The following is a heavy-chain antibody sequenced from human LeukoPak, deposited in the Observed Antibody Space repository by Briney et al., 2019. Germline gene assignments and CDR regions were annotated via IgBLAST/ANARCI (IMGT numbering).Heavy chain of an antibody. CDR1: GGTFSSYA. J-gene: IGHJ5*02. V-gene: IGHV1-46*01. D-gene: IGHD4-17*01. CDR2: INPSGGST. CDR3: ARSTTVNGFDP. Sequence: ASVKVSCKASGGTFSSYAISWVRQAPGQGLEWMGIINPSGGSTSYAQKFQGRVTMTRDMSTSTVYMELSSLRSEDTAVYYCARSTTVNGFDPWGQGTLVTVSS.